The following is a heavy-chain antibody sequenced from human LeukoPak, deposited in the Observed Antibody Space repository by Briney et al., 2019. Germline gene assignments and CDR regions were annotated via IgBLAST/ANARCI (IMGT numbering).Heavy chain of an antibody. V-gene: IGHV1-2*02. J-gene: IGHJ4*02. CDR1: GYTFTDYY. CDR3: ARVYGDHYGSGVIDY. CDR2: INPNSGGT. D-gene: IGHD3-10*01. Sequence: RASVKVSCKASGYTFTDYYMHWVRQAPGQGLEWMGWINPNSGGTNYAQRSQGRVTMTRDTSISTAYMELSRLRSDDTAVYYCARVYGDHYGSGVIDYWGQGTLVTVSS.